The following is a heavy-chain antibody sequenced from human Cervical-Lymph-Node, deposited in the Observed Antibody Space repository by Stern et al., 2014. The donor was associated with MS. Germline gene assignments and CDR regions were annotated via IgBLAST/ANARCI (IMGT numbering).Heavy chain of an antibody. CDR2: IYMSGST. CDR3: ASSIITTRPHYFDF. CDR1: GASFRSGGYY. J-gene: IGHJ4*02. Sequence: QVQLQESGPGLVKPSETVSLTCSVSGASFRSGGYYWSWIRQPAGKGLEWIGRIYMSGSTNYNPSFKGRVTMLEDTSRNQIPLILPSVTASDTAVYYCASSIITTRPHYFDFWGRGTLVTVSS. V-gene: IGHV4-61*02. D-gene: IGHD5-24*01.